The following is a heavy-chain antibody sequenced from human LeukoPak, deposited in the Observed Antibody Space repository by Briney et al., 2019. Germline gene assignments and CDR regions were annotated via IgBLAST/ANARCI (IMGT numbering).Heavy chain of an antibody. V-gene: IGHV4-39*07. CDR2: IYYSGST. D-gene: IGHD1-26*01. Sequence: SETLSLTCTVSGGSISSSSYYWGWIRQPPGKGLEWIGSIYYSGSTYYNPSLKSRVTISVDTSKNQFSLKLSSVTAADTAVYYCARENSGSYLRYYYYYMDVWGKGTPVTISS. CDR1: GGSISSSSYY. CDR3: ARENSGSYLRYYYYYMDV. J-gene: IGHJ6*03.